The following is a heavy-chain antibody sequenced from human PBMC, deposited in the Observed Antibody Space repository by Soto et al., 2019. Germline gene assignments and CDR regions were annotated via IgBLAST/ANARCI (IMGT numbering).Heavy chain of an antibody. CDR3: AKGSRRNYYDSSLWFDH. J-gene: IGHJ5*02. D-gene: IGHD3-22*01. CDR2: IYYSGST. CDR1: GGSISSYY. V-gene: IGHV4-59*01. Sequence: PXETLSLTCTVSGGSISSYYWSWIRQPPGNGLEWIGYIYYSGSTNYNPSLKSRVTISVDTSKNQFSLKLSSVTAADTAVYYCAKGSRRNYYDSSLWFDHWGQGTLVTVSS.